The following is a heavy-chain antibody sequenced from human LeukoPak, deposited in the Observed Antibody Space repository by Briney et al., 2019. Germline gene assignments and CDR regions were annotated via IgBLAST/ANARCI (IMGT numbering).Heavy chain of an antibody. CDR2: INPNSGGT. CDR3: ARAAVVTGSTGTFDP. V-gene: IGHV1-2*02. J-gene: IGHJ5*02. CDR1: GYTFTDYY. Sequence: ASVKVSCKASGYTFTDYYTHWVRQAPGQGLEWMGWINPNSGGTNYAQKFQGRVTMSRDTSTSAAYMELSRLRSDDTAVYYCARAAVVTGSTGTFDPWGQGTLVTVSS. D-gene: IGHD2-8*02.